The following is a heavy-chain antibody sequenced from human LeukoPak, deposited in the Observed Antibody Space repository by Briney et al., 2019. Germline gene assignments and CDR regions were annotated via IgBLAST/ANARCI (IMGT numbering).Heavy chain of an antibody. CDR3: ARVASGYDFRLNY. CDR1: GYSISSGYY. J-gene: IGHJ4*02. CDR2: IYHSGSP. V-gene: IGHV4-38-2*01. Sequence: PSETLSLTCAVSGYSISSGYYWGWIRQPPGKGLEWIGSIYHSGSPYYNPSLKSRVTISVDTSKNQFSLKLSSVTAADTAVYYCARVASGYDFRLNYWGQGTLVTVSS. D-gene: IGHD5-12*01.